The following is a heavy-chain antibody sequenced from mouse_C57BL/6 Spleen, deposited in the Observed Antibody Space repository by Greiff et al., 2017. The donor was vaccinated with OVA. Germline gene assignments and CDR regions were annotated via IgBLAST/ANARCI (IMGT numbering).Heavy chain of an antibody. Sequence: VQLQQSGPELVKPGASVKISCKASGYTFTDYYMNWVKQSHGKSLEWIGDINPNNGGTSYNQKFKGKATLTVDKSSSTAYMELRSLTSEDSAVYYCARRGGIYYDYDDAMDYWGQGTSVTVSS. J-gene: IGHJ4*01. CDR3: ARRGGIYYDYDDAMDY. CDR1: GYTFTDYY. V-gene: IGHV1-26*01. CDR2: INPNNGGT. D-gene: IGHD2-4*01.